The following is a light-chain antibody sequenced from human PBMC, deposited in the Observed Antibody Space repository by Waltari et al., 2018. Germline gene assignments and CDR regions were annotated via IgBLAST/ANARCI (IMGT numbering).Light chain of an antibody. J-gene: IGKJ4*01. Sequence: EIVLTQSPGPLSLSAGDRATLSCRASQSVTSISLTWYQQKLGQAPRLLIYGTSSRATGIPDRFSGSGSGTDFTLTISRLEPEDLAVYYCQQYDGEVVTFGGGTKVEI. CDR2: GTS. CDR3: QQYDGEVVT. V-gene: IGKV3-20*01. CDR1: QSVTSIS.